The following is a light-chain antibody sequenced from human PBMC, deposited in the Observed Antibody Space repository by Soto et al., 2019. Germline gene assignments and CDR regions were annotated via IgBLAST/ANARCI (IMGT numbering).Light chain of an antibody. CDR3: AAWDDSLKRYV. CDR1: SSNIGGNT. Sequence: QSVLTQPPSASGTPGQRVTISCSGSSSNIGGNTVNWYQQLPGTAPKLLIYSNNQRPSGVPDRFSGSKSGTSVSLAISGLQSEDEADYYCAAWDDSLKRYVFGAGTKLTVL. CDR2: SNN. V-gene: IGLV1-44*01. J-gene: IGLJ1*01.